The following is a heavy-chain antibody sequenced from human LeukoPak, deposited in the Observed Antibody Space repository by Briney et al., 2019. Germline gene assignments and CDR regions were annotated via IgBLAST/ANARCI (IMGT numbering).Heavy chain of an antibody. CDR2: FNPSGGST. D-gene: IGHD6-19*01. J-gene: IGHJ4*02. V-gene: IGHV1-46*01. CDR3: ARASGQYYFDY. Sequence: ASVKVSCKASGYTFTNYYMHWVRQAPGQGLEWMGVFNPSGGSTSYAQKFQGRVTMTRDTSTSTVYMELSSLRSEDAAVYYCARASGQYYFDYWGQGTLVTVSS. CDR1: GYTFTNYY.